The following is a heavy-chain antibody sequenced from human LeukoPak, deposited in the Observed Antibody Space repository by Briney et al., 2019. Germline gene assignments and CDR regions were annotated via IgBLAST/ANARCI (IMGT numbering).Heavy chain of an antibody. CDR3: AKSLPGSGSYDY. CDR2: IASSGGST. Sequence: PGGSLRLSCAASGFTFSSCAMSWVRQAPGKGLEWVSTIASSGGSTYYADSVKGRFTISRDNSKNTLYLQMNSLRAEDAAIYYFAKSLPGSGSYDYWGQGTLVTVSS. V-gene: IGHV3-23*01. CDR1: GFTFSSCA. J-gene: IGHJ4*02. D-gene: IGHD3-10*01.